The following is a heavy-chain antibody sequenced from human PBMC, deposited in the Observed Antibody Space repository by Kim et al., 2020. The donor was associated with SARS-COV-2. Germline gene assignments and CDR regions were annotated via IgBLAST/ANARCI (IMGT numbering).Heavy chain of an antibody. D-gene: IGHD3-22*01. CDR1: GFSFSGYD. V-gene: IGHV3-13*04. J-gene: IGHJ6*02. Sequence: GGSLRLSCVVSGFSFSGYDMNWVRQATGKGLEWVSAIGTAGDTYYPGSVKGRFTISRENAKNSLYLQMNSLRAGDTAVYYCARGNYYDSSGYRNYYYGMDVWGQGTTVTVSS. CDR3: ARGNYYDSSGYRNYYYGMDV. CDR2: IGTAGDT.